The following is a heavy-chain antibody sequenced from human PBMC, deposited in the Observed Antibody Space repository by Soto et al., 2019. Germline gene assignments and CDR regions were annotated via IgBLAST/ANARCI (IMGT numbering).Heavy chain of an antibody. CDR3: ARDLGRNYFDY. CDR2: IFSGGST. CDR1: GGSISSGGYS. Sequence: PSETLSLTCTVSGGSISSGGYSWSWIRQHPGKGLECIGYIFSGGSTYYNPSLKSRVTISVDTSKSQFSLNLTSVTAADTAVYFCARDLGRNYFDYWGQGTLVTVSS. V-gene: IGHV4-31*03. J-gene: IGHJ4*02.